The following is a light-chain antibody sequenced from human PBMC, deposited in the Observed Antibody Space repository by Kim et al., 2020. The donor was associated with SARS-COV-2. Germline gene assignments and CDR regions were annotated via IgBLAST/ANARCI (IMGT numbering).Light chain of an antibody. J-gene: IGKJ2*01. CDR2: AIS. CDR3: QHDGGSPRYS. Sequence: EIVLTQSPGTLSLSPGERATLSCRASQSVDSRYLAWYQQKPGQAPRLLIHAISSRATGIPDRFSGSGSGTDFTLTISRLEPDDFAVYYCQHDGGSPRYSFGQGTKVDIK. CDR1: QSVDSRY. V-gene: IGKV3-20*01.